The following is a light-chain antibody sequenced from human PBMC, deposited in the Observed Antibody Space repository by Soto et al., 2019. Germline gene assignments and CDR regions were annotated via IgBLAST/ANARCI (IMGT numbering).Light chain of an antibody. CDR1: SSDVGGYNY. J-gene: IGLJ2*01. V-gene: IGLV2-11*01. Sequence: QSALTQPRSVSESPGQSVTISCTGTSSDVGGYNYVSWYQQYPGKAPEVVIYDVYKRPSGVPDRFSGSKSGNTASLTISGLQAEDEADYSCCSYAGDYTLVFGGGTKLTVL. CDR2: DVY. CDR3: CSYAGDYTLV.